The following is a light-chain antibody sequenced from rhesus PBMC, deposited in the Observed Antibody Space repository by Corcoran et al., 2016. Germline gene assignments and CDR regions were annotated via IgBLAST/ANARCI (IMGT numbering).Light chain of an antibody. CDR3: MQGIEYPFT. V-gene: IGKV2S20*01. CDR2: EVS. J-gene: IGKJ3*01. CDR1: QSLLDSEDGNTS. Sequence: DIVMTQTPLSLPVTPGEPASISCRSSQSLLDSEDGNTSWEWDLQKPGQSPQPLIYEVSNRAAGVPERFSGSGSDTDFTLKISRVEAEDVGVYYCMQGIEYPFTFGPGTKLDIK.